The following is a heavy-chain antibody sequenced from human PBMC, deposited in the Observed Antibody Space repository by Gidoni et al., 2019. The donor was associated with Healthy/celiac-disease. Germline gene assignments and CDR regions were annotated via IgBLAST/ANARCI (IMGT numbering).Heavy chain of an antibody. CDR3: AKAKPTLWSGYWVTWFDP. CDR2: ISSGGGST. V-gene: IGHV3-23*04. J-gene: IGHJ5*02. D-gene: IGHD3-3*01. CDR1: GFTFSSDA. Sequence: EVQLVESGGGLLPPGGSLILPCAASGFTFSSDAMSWVRQAPGKGLEGVWAISSGGGSTYYANSVKGRFTISRDNSKNTLYLQMNSMRAEDTAVYYCAKAKPTLWSGYWVTWFDPWGQGTLVTVSS.